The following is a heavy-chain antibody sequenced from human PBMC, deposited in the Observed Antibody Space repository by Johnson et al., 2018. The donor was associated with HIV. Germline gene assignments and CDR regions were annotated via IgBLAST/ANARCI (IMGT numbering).Heavy chain of an antibody. Sequence: HVQLVESGGGVVQPGRSLRLSCVASGFSFSSFAMHWVRQAPGKGLQWVAVMSFDETNSYDSDSVVVKGRFTISRDNSKNTLYLQMDSLRGEDTAVYYCARDPNSSNCTGGVCYTRIAAAGAAFDIWGQGTMVTVSS. CDR3: ARDPNSSNCTGGVCYTRIAAAGAAFDI. D-gene: IGHD2-8*02. V-gene: IGHV3-30-3*01. CDR1: GFSFSSFA. CDR2: MSFDETNS. J-gene: IGHJ3*02.